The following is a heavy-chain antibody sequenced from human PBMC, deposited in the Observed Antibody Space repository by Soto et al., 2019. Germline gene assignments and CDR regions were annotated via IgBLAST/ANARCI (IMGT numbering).Heavy chain of an antibody. CDR3: ARVHYYDSSGYYYGY. J-gene: IGHJ4*02. CDR2: INPSGGST. Sequence: ASVKVSCKASGYTFTTYYMHCVRQAPGQGLEWMGIINPSGGSTSYAQKFQGRVTMTRDTSTSTVYMELSSLRSEDTAVYYCARVHYYDSSGYYYGYWGQGTLVTVSS. CDR1: GYTFTTYY. D-gene: IGHD3-22*01. V-gene: IGHV1-46*01.